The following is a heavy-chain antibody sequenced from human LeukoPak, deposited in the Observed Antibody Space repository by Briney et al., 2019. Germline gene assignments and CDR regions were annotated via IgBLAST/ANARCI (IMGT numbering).Heavy chain of an antibody. Sequence: ASVKVSCKASGYTFTGYYMHWVRQAPGQGLEWMGWINPNSGGTNYAQKFQGRVTMTRDTSISTAYMELSRLRSDDTAVYYCAREARVCSSTSCPADYWGQGTLVTVSS. CDR3: AREARVCSSTSCPADY. CDR2: INPNSGGT. V-gene: IGHV1-2*02. J-gene: IGHJ4*02. CDR1: GYTFTGYY. D-gene: IGHD2-2*01.